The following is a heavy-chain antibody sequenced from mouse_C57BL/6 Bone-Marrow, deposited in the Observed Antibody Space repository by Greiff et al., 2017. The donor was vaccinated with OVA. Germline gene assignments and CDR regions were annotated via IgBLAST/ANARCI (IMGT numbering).Heavy chain of an antibody. CDR2: ISSGSSTI. CDR3: ILLYYYGSSPY. J-gene: IGHJ2*01. V-gene: IGHV5-17*01. Sequence: EVKLVESGGGLVKPGGSLKLSCAASGFTFSDYGMHWVRQAPEKGLEWVAYISSGSSTIYYADTVKGRFTISRDNAKNTLFLQMTSLRSEDTAMYYCILLYYYGSSPYWGQGTTLTVSS. CDR1: GFTFSDYG. D-gene: IGHD1-1*01.